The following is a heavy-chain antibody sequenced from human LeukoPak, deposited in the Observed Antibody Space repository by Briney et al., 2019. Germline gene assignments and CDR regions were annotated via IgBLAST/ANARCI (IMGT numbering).Heavy chain of an antibody. D-gene: IGHD2-15*01. CDR3: ARAPYCSGGSCYSAPAYGMDV. V-gene: IGHV5-51*01. CDR1: GYSFTSYW. J-gene: IGHJ6*02. Sequence: GESLKTSCKGSGYSFTSYWIGWVRQMPGKGLEWMGIIYPGDSDTRYSPSFQGQVTISADKSISTAYLQWSSLKASDTAMYYCARAPYCSGGSCYSAPAYGMDVWGQGTTVTVSS. CDR2: IYPGDSDT.